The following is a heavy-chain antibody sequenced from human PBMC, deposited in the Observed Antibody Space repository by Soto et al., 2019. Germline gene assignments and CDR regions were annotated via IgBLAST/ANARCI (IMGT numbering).Heavy chain of an antibody. J-gene: IGHJ6*04. CDR3: ARGPAYCGGDCFLVGMDV. D-gene: IGHD2-21*02. V-gene: IGHV1-69*01. CDR1: GGTFSSYA. Sequence: QVQLVQSGAEVKKPGSSVKVSCKASGGTFSSYAISWVRHAPGQGLEWMGGIIPIFCTAHYAQKFQGRVKITADESTRTAYMELSSLRSEDTAVYYCARGPAYCGGDCFLVGMDVWGKGTTVTVSS. CDR2: IIPIFCTA.